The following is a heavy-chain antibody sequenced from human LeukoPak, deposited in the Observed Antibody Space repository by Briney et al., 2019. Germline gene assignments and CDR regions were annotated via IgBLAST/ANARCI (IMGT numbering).Heavy chain of an antibody. CDR3: AKDIPGQQGLFSGAYYFDY. CDR1: GFTFSSYA. D-gene: IGHD6-19*01. Sequence: GGSLRLSCAASGFTFSSYAMSWVRQAPGKGLEWVSAISGSGGSTYYADSVKGRFTISRDNSKNTLYLQMNSLRAEDTAVYYCAKDIPGQQGLFSGAYYFDYWGQGTLVTVSS. CDR2: ISGSGGST. V-gene: IGHV3-23*01. J-gene: IGHJ4*02.